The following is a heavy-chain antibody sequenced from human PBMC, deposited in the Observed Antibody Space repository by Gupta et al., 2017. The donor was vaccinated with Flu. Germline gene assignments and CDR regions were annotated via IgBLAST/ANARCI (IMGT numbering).Heavy chain of an antibody. Sequence: AGSGFTFSSYGMHWVRQAPGKGLEWVAVISYDGNNKYYADSIKGRFTISRDNSKNTVYLQMNSLRAEDTAVYYCAKKITIGDYLDYWGQGTLVTVSS. CDR3: AKKITIGDYLDY. CDR2: ISYDGNNK. V-gene: IGHV3-30*18. CDR1: GFTFSSYG. J-gene: IGHJ4*02. D-gene: IGHD1-20*01.